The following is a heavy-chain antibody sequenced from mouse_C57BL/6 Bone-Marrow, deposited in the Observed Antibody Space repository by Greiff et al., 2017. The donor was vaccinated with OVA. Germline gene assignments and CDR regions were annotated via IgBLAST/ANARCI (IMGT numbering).Heavy chain of an antibody. V-gene: IGHV3-6*01. Sequence: DVQLQESGPGLVKPSQSLSLTCSVTGYSITSGYYWNWIRQFPGNKLEWMGYISYDGSNNYNPSLKNRISITRDTSKNQLFLKLNAVTTEDTATYYCARGGTTVGAWYFDVWGTGTTVTVSS. CDR3: ARGGTTVGAWYFDV. D-gene: IGHD1-1*01. J-gene: IGHJ1*03. CDR2: ISYDGSN. CDR1: GYSITSGYY.